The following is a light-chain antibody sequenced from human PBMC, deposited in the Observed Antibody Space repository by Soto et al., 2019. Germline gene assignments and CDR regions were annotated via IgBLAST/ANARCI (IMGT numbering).Light chain of an antibody. CDR2: EVS. CDR1: SSYVGGYNY. Sequence: QSALTQPASVSGSPGQSITISCTGTSSYVGGYNYVSWYQQHPGKAPKLMIYEVSNRPSGVSNRFSGSKSGNTASLTISGLQAEDEADYYCSSYTSRSTLDYVFGSGTQLTVL. CDR3: SSYTSRSTLDYV. V-gene: IGLV2-14*01. J-gene: IGLJ1*01.